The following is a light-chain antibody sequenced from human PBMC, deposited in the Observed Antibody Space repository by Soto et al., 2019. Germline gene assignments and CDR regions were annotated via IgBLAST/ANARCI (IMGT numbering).Light chain of an antibody. Sequence: EIVLTQSPGTLSLSPGERATLSCRASQSLSNNYLAWYQQKPGQAPRLLFYGASNRATGIPYRFTGSGSGTNFTLTISRREPEDFAVYYCQHYESPPQMYPLGQGTKQEIK. CDR1: QSLSNNY. J-gene: IGKJ2*01. CDR3: QHYESPPQMYP. CDR2: GAS. V-gene: IGKV3-20*01.